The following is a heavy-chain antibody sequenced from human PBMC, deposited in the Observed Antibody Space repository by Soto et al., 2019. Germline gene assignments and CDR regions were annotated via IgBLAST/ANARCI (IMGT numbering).Heavy chain of an antibody. V-gene: IGHV3-21*01. Sequence: EVQLVESGGGLVKPGGSLRLSCTASGFTFSSYSMNWVRQAPGKGLEWVSSISSSSSYIYYADSVKGRFTISRDNAKNSLYLQMNSLRAEDTAVYYCAREHRDPQGFYYYGMDVWGQGTTVTVSS. CDR1: GFTFSSYS. CDR2: ISSSSSYI. J-gene: IGHJ6*02. CDR3: AREHRDPQGFYYYGMDV.